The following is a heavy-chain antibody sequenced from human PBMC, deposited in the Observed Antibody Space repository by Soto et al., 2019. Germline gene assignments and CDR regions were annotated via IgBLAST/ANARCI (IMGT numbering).Heavy chain of an antibody. Sequence: GGSLRLSCSASGFTFSSYAMHWVRQAPGKGLEYVSAISGNGGSTYYADSVKGRFTISRDNSKNTLYLQMSSLRAEDTAVYYCVKDPLKSSGWYPWFDPWGQGTLVTVSS. CDR3: VKDPLKSSGWYPWFDP. CDR1: GFTFSSYA. V-gene: IGHV3-64D*06. J-gene: IGHJ5*02. D-gene: IGHD6-19*01. CDR2: ISGNGGST.